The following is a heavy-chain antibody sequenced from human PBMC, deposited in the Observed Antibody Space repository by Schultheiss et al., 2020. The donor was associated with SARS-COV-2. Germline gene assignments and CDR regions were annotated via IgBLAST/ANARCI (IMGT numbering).Heavy chain of an antibody. CDR1: GYTFTGYY. Sequence: ASVKVSCKASGYTFTGYYMHWVRQAPGQGLEWMGRINPNSGGTNYAQKFQGRVTMTRDTSTSTVYMELSSLRSEDTAVYYCARESSSWYGTGRVVDAFDIWGQGTMVTVSS. CDR2: INPNSGGT. J-gene: IGHJ3*02. CDR3: ARESSSWYGTGRVVDAFDI. V-gene: IGHV1-2*06. D-gene: IGHD6-13*01.